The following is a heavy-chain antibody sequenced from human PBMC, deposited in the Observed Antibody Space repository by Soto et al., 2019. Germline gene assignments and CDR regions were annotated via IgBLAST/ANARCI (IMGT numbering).Heavy chain of an antibody. J-gene: IGHJ6*02. CDR1: GGTFSSYA. V-gene: IGHV1-69*12. CDR3: AGPDIPAAMPYYYYGMDV. D-gene: IGHD2-2*01. CDR2: IIPIFGTA. Sequence: QVQLVQSGAEVKKPGSSVKVSCKASGGTFSSYAISWVRQAPGQGLEWMGGIIPIFGTANYAQKFQGRVTITADXXTXTAXMELSSLRSEDTAVYYCAGPDIPAAMPYYYYGMDVWGQGTTVTVSS.